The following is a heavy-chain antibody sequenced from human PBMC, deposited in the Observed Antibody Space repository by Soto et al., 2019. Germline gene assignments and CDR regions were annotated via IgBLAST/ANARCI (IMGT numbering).Heavy chain of an antibody. V-gene: IGHV1-18*01. Sequence: QVQLVQSGAEVKKPGASVKVSCKASGYTFNSYGISWLRQAPGQGLEWMGWISAYDGDTKYAQKVQGRVTMTTDTTTSTANMEVRSLRSDGTAVYYCAGSSGTSYIWFDPWGQGTLVTVSS. CDR1: GYTFNSYG. CDR3: AGSSGTSYIWFDP. CDR2: ISAYDGDT. D-gene: IGHD1-26*01. J-gene: IGHJ5*02.